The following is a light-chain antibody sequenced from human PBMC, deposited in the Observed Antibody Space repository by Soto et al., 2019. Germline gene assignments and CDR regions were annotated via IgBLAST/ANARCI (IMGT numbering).Light chain of an antibody. CDR2: ANT. CDR1: SSNIGAGYD. CDR3: QSYDSSLSGYV. J-gene: IGLJ1*01. V-gene: IGLV1-40*01. Sequence: QSVLTQPPSVSGAPGQRVTISCTGSSSNIGAGYDVHWYQQLPGTAPKLLIYANTNRPSGVPGRFSGSKSGTSASLAITGLQAEDEADYYCQSYDSSLSGYVFGTGTKLIVL.